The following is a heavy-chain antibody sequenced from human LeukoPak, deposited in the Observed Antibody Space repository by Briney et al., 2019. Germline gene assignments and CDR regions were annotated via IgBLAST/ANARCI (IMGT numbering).Heavy chain of an antibody. CDR3: ARDGENHYYDY. CDR2: IYIGGTI. J-gene: IGHJ4*02. CDR1: GFTVSSNH. D-gene: IGHD7-27*01. Sequence: PGGSLRLSCAASGFTVSSNHMSWVRQAPGQGLEWVSVIYIGGTIYYADSVKGRFTISRDNSQNTVYLEMNSLRAEDTAVYYCARDGENHYYDYWGQGTLVTVS. V-gene: IGHV3-66*01.